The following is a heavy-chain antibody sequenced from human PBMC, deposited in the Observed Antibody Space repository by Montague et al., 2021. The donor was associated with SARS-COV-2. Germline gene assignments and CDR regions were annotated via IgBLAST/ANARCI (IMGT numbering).Heavy chain of an antibody. J-gene: IGHJ3*02. CDR2: FYSVGST. Sequence: SETLSLTCTVSGASVGSSDWGWIRQSPGKGLEWIGYFYSVGSTDYNPSLKSRATISRDTSKNQFSLKVRSVTAADTAVYYCARETMTVDAFDIWGQGTMVTVSS. CDR3: ARETMTVDAFDI. V-gene: IGHV4-59*02. CDR1: GASVGSSD. D-gene: IGHD1-14*01.